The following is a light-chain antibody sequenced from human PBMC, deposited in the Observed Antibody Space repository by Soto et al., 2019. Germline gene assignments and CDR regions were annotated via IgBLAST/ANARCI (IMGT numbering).Light chain of an antibody. V-gene: IGKV1-6*01. CDR2: AAS. CDR1: QGIGTD. Sequence: AIQLTQSPSSLSASVGDRVTITCRASQGIGTDLGWYQQKPGKPPKLLIYAASSLLGGDPSRFSGSGSGTSFTLTISSLQPEDFATYYCLQDHNYPLTFGGGTKVDIK. J-gene: IGKJ4*01. CDR3: LQDHNYPLT.